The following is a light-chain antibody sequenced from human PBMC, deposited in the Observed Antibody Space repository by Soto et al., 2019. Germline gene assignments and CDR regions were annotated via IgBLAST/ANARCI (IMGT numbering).Light chain of an antibody. CDR1: TSNIGSNS. J-gene: IGLJ3*02. CDR3: AAWDDSLFGM. CDR2: GSN. V-gene: IGLV1-44*01. Sequence: QSVLSQPPSASGAPGQRVTISCSGSTSNIGSNSVNWYQHIPGTAPKLLIYGSNKRPSGVPDRFSASKSGTSASLAISGLQSEDEAFYYCAAWDDSLFGMFGGGTKLTVL.